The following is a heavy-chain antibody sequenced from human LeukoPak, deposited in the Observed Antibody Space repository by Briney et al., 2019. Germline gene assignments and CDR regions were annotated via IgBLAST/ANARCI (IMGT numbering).Heavy chain of an antibody. D-gene: IGHD2-15*01. CDR2: IYYSGST. CDR1: GGSISSYY. CDR3: ARGEDRTQFDY. Sequence: SETLSLTCTVSGGSISSYYWSWIRQPAGKGLEWIGYIYYSGSTNYNPSLKSRVTISVDTSKNQFSLKLSSVTAADTAVYYCARGEDRTQFDYWGQGTLVTVSS. V-gene: IGHV4-59*01. J-gene: IGHJ4*02.